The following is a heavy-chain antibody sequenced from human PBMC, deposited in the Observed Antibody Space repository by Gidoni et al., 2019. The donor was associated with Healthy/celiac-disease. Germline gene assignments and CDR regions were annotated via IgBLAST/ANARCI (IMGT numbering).Heavy chain of an antibody. V-gene: IGHV3-33*01. CDR1: GFTFSSYG. CDR3: ARGPPYSSSYYFDY. Sequence: QVQLVESGGGVVQPGRSLRLSCAASGFTFSSYGMQWVRQAPGKGLEWVAVIWYDGSNKYYADSVKGRFTISRDNSKNTLYLQMNSLRAEDTAVYYCARGPPYSSSYYFDYWGQGTLVTVSS. CDR2: IWYDGSNK. J-gene: IGHJ4*02. D-gene: IGHD6-13*01.